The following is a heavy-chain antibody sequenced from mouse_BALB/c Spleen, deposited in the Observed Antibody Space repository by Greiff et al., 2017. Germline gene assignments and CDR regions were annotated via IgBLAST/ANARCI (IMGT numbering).Heavy chain of an antibody. Sequence: EVHLVESGGGLVKPGGSLKLSCAASGFAFSSYDMSWVRQTPEKRLEWVAYISSGGGSTYYPDTVKGRFTISRDNAKNTLYLQMSSLKSEDTAMYYCARHYYGNYYYYAMDYWGQGTSVTVSS. CDR3: ARHYYGNYYYYAMDY. J-gene: IGHJ4*01. V-gene: IGHV5-12-1*01. CDR2: ISSGGGST. CDR1: GFAFSSYD. D-gene: IGHD2-1*01.